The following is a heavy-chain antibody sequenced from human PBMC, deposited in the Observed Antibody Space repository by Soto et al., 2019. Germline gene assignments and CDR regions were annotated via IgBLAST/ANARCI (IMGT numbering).Heavy chain of an antibody. V-gene: IGHV3-33*01. J-gene: IGHJ4*02. Sequence: QVQLVESGGGVVQPGRSLRLSCAASGFMFSNHGMHWVRQAPGKGLEWVAVIWSDGNNRYYADSVKGRFTTSRDNSKNTVYLQMNSLRAEDTAVYSCVRGDNWNDDASDYWGQGTLVTVSS. D-gene: IGHD1-1*01. CDR1: GFMFSNHG. CDR3: VRGDNWNDDASDY. CDR2: IWSDGNNR.